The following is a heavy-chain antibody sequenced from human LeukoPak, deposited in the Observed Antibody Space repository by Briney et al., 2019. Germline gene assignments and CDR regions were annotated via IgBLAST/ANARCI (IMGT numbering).Heavy chain of an antibody. CDR2: ISSNGVST. D-gene: IGHD3-22*01. J-gene: IGHJ4*02. CDR1: GFTFSCYV. V-gene: IGHV3-64D*09. Sequence: GGSLRLSCSASGFTFSCYVMHWVPQAPGKGVEYVSAISSNGVSTYYADSVKGRFTISRDNSKNTLYLQMSSLRAEDTAVYYCVKDRSYDYDSSGNWDFDYWGQGTLGNGSS. CDR3: VKDRSYDYDSSGNWDFDY.